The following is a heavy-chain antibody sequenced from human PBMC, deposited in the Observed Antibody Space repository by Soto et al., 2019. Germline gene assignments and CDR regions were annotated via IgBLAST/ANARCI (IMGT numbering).Heavy chain of an antibody. CDR2: TYYRSKWYN. CDR1: GDSVSSNSAA. D-gene: IGHD3-16*01. V-gene: IGHV6-1*01. CDR3: ATGQWPPFGY. J-gene: IGHJ4*02. Sequence: PSLTLTCAISGDSVSSNSAAWNWIRQSPSRGLEWLGKTYYRSKWYNEYAESVKSRITINPDTSKNQFSLQLNSVTPDDTAVYYCATGQWPPFGYWGQGTLVTVSS.